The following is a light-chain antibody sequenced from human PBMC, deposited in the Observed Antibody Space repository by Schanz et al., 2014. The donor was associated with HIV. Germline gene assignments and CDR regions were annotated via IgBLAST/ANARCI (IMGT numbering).Light chain of an antibody. Sequence: QSVLTQPSSLSGAPGQRISLSCNGSSSNIGAGYDVHWYQHFPGTAPRLLIFDNDNRPSGVPDRISGSKSGTSASLAITGLQGDDEADYYCAAWDDSLSGVVFGGGTKLTVL. CDR3: AAWDDSLSGVV. CDR2: DND. CDR1: SSNIGAGYD. J-gene: IGLJ2*01. V-gene: IGLV1-40*01.